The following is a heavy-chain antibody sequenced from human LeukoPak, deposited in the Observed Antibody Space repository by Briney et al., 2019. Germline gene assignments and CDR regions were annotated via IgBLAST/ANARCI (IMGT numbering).Heavy chain of an antibody. V-gene: IGHV1-46*01. J-gene: IGHJ4*02. CDR1: GYSFTSYY. Sequence: ASVKVSCKASGYSFTSYYMHWVRQAPGQGFEWMGMINPTVGGTSYAQKFQGRVAMTRDMSTSTAYMELSSLRSEDTAVYYCARDPGFSTSSGDYWGQGTLVTVSS. CDR3: ARDPGFSTSSGDY. D-gene: IGHD6-6*01. CDR2: INPTVGGT.